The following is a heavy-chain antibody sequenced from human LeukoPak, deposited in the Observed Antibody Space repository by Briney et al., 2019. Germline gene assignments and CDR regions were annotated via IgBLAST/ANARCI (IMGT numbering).Heavy chain of an antibody. J-gene: IGHJ5*02. V-gene: IGHV3-7*01. D-gene: IGHD3-10*01. Sequence: PGGSLRLSCAASGFTFTTYWMSWVRQAPGKGLEWVANINEDGNEKYYVDSVKGRFTISRDNAKKSVYLQMNSLRAEDTAVYYCVRERAEGFGEFTAGDWDWFDPWGQGTLVTVSS. CDR3: VRERAEGFGEFTAGDWDWFDP. CDR2: INEDGNEK. CDR1: GFTFTTYW.